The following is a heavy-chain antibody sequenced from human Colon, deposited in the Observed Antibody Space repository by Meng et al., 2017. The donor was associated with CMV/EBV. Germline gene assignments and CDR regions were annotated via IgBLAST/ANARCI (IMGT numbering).Heavy chain of an antibody. CDR1: GFTFDDYD. V-gene: IGHV3-9*01. J-gene: IGHJ6*02. CDR3: AKELGLRFFSYGMDV. Sequence: GGSLRLSCAASGFTFDDYDMHWVRQVPGKGLEWVSGIGWNSGSIAYADSVEGRFTISRDNAKNSLYLQMNSLRAEDTALYYCAKELGLRFFSYGMDVWGQGTTVTVSS. D-gene: IGHD3-3*01. CDR2: IGWNSGSI.